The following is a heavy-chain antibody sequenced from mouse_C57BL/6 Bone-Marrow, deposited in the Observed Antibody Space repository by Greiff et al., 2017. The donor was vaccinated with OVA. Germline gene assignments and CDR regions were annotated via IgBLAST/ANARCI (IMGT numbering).Heavy chain of an antibody. J-gene: IGHJ1*03. D-gene: IGHD2-4*01. CDR1: GFTFSSYA. Sequence: EVHLVESGAGLVKPGGSLKLSCAASGFTFSSYAMSWVRQTPEKRLEWVAYISSGGDYIYYADTVKGRFTISRDNARNTLYLQMSSLKSEDTAMYYCTRDHYYDYDVHWYFDVWGTGTTVTVSS. V-gene: IGHV5-9-1*02. CDR3: TRDHYYDYDVHWYFDV. CDR2: ISSGGDYI.